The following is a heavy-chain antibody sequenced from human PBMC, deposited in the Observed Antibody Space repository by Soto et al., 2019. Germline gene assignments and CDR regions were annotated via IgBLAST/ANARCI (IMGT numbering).Heavy chain of an antibody. Sequence: ASVKVSFKASGYTFTSYAMHWVRQAPGQRLEWMGWINAGNGNTKYSQKFQGRVTITRDTSASTAYMELSSLRSEDTAVYYCARGGVLAVAGNPLGYWGQGTLVTVSS. J-gene: IGHJ4*02. CDR2: INAGNGNT. CDR1: GYTFTSYA. V-gene: IGHV1-3*01. D-gene: IGHD6-19*01. CDR3: ARGGVLAVAGNPLGY.